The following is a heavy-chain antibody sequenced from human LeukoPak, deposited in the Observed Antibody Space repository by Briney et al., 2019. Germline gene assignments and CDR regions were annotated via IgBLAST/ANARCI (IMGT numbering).Heavy chain of an antibody. CDR1: GFTFDDYA. D-gene: IGHD3-9*01. CDR2: ISGSGGST. Sequence: GGSLRLSCAASGFTFDDYAMSWVRQAPGKGLEWVSAISGSGGSTYYADSVKGRFTISRDNSKNTLYLQMNSLRAEDTAVYYCARLRYFDWFRSHFDYWGQGTLVTVSS. V-gene: IGHV3-23*01. J-gene: IGHJ4*02. CDR3: ARLRYFDWFRSHFDY.